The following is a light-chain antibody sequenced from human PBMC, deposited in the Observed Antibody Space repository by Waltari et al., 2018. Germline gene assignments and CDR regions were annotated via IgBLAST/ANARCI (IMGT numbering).Light chain of an antibody. V-gene: IGLV2-14*03. Sequence: QSALTQPASVSGSPGQSITISCTGTSSDVGDYNFVSWYQQHPGKAPQLIISHVNSRPSGVSNRFSGSKSGKTASLTTSELQAENGADYYCTSYTTSNTLWVFGGGTKLTVL. CDR3: TSYTTSNTLWV. CDR1: SSDVGDYNF. CDR2: HVN. J-gene: IGLJ3*02.